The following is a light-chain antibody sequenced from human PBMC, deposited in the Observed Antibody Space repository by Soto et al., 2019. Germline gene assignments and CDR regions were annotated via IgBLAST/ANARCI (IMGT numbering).Light chain of an antibody. CDR2: GAS. CDR3: QQSGSSPYT. V-gene: IGKV3-20*01. CDR1: QSVSSSY. Sequence: EIVLTQSPGTLSLSPGERATLSCRASQSVSSSYLAWYQQKPGQAPRLLIYGASSRATGIPDRFSGSGSGTDFTLTISRLEPEDFAVYYCQQSGSSPYTFGQGTKPEIK. J-gene: IGKJ2*01.